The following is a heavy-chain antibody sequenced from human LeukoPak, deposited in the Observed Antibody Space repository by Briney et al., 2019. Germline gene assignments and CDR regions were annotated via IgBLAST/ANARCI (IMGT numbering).Heavy chain of an antibody. CDR1: GGSIRSSYYY. D-gene: IGHD3-10*01. J-gene: IGHJ4*02. Sequence: SETLSLTCTVSGGSIRSSYYYWGWIRQPPGKGLEWIGEINHSGSTNYNPSLKSRVTISVDTSKNQFSLKLSSVTAADTAVYYCARDGYYGSGRLDYWGQGTLVTVSS. CDR2: INHSGST. V-gene: IGHV4-39*07. CDR3: ARDGYYGSGRLDY.